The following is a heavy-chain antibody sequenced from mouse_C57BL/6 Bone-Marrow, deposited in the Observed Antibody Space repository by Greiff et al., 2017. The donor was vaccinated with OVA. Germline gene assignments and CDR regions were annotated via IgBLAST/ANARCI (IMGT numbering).Heavy chain of an antibody. V-gene: IGHV1-7*01. D-gene: IGHD4-1*01. Sequence: QVHVKQSGAELAKPGASVKLSCKASGYTFTSYWMHWVKQRPRQGLEWIGYINPSSGYTKYNQKFKDKATLTADKSSSTAYMQLSSLTYEDSAVYYCELTGRYFDVWGTGTTVTVSS. J-gene: IGHJ1*03. CDR2: INPSSGYT. CDR3: ELTGRYFDV. CDR1: GYTFTSYW.